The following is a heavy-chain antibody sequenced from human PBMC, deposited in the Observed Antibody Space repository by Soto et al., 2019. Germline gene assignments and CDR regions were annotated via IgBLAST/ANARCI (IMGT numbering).Heavy chain of an antibody. Sequence: GASFKVSCRAAGYTFTGYYMHWVRQALGQGLEGMGWINPNSGGTNYAQKFQGSVTMTRDTSISTAYKELSRLRYDDTAVYYCARAPSPLIAAGGTVDDGFDIWGQGTMVTVSS. D-gene: IGHD6-13*01. CDR2: INPNSGGT. J-gene: IGHJ3*02. CDR1: GYTFTGYY. V-gene: IGHV1-2*02. CDR3: ARAPSPLIAAGGTVDDGFDI.